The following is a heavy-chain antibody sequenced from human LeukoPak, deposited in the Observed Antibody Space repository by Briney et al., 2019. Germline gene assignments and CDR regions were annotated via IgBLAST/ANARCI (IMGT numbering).Heavy chain of an antibody. D-gene: IGHD2-21*01. CDR1: GFTFSSYS. Sequence: GGSLRLSCAASGFTFSSYSMNWVRQAPGKGLEWVSSISSSSSYIYYADSVKGRFTISRDNAKNSLYLQMNSLRAEATAVYYCARDIAYCGGDCYSGYFQHWGQGTLVTVSS. J-gene: IGHJ1*01. CDR2: ISSSSSYI. V-gene: IGHV3-21*01. CDR3: ARDIAYCGGDCYSGYFQH.